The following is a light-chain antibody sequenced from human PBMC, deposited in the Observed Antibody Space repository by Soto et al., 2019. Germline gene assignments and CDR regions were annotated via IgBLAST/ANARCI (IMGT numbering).Light chain of an antibody. CDR2: EVS. CDR1: SSDVGGYNY. CDR3: SSFTSSRTYV. J-gene: IGLJ1*01. V-gene: IGLV2-14*01. Sequence: LTQPASVSGSPGQSITISCTGTSSDVGGYNYVSWYQQHPGKAPKLIICEVSNRPSGVSNRFSGSKSGNTASLAISGLQTEDEADYYCSSFTSSRTYVFGTGTKVT.